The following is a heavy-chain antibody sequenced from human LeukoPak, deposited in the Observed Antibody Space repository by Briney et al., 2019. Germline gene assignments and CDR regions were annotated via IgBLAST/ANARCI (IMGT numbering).Heavy chain of an antibody. J-gene: IGHJ4*02. D-gene: IGHD5-18*01. CDR1: GGSFSGYY. CDR2: INHSGST. Sequence: SETLSLTCAVYGGSFSGYYWSWIRQPPGKGLEWIGEINHSGSTNYNTSLKSRVTISVDTSKNQFSLKLSSVTAADTAVYYCARGLYSYGIWGQGTLVTVSS. CDR3: ARGLYSYGI. V-gene: IGHV4-34*01.